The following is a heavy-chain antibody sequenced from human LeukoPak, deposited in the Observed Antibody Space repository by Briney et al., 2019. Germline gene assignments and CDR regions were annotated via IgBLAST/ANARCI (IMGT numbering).Heavy chain of an antibody. Sequence: SETLSLTCAVYGGSFSGYYWSWIRQPPGKGLEWIGEINHSGSTNYNPSLKSRVTISVDTSKNQFSLKLSSVTAADTAVYYCARGTGSGSYPYYYYYGMDVWGQGTTVAVS. CDR2: INHSGST. CDR1: GGSFSGYY. V-gene: IGHV4-34*01. J-gene: IGHJ6*02. CDR3: ARGTGSGSYPYYYYYGMDV. D-gene: IGHD3-10*01.